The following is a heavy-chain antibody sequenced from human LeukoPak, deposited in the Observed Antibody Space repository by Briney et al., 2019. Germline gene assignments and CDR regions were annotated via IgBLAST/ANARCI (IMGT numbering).Heavy chain of an antibody. CDR1: GFIFSGYA. D-gene: IGHD3-10*01. Sequence: GGSLRLSCAASGFIFSGYAMSWVRQAPGKGLEWVSGISGSGGNTYYADSVKGRFTISRDNSKNTLYLQMISLRAEDTAVYYCARDYFGSGNYYLPFEYWGQRTLVTVSS. V-gene: IGHV3-23*01. J-gene: IGHJ4*02. CDR2: ISGSGGNT. CDR3: ARDYFGSGNYYLPFEY.